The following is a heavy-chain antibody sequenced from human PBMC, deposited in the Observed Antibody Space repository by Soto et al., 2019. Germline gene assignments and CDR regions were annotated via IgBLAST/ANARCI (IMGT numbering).Heavy chain of an antibody. D-gene: IGHD1-26*01. CDR3: ARGEGA. Sequence: TSETLSLTCTVSGGSISSGDYSWNWIRQPPGKGLEWIGYIYYSGTTSYNPSLKSRVTMSVDTSENQFSLKLSSVTAADTAVYYCARGEGAWGRGTLVTVSS. CDR2: IYYSGTT. CDR1: GGSISSGDYS. V-gene: IGHV4-30-4*01. J-gene: IGHJ2*01.